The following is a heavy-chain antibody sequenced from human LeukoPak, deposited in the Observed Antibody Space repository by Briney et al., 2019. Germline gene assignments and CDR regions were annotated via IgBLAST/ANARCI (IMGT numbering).Heavy chain of an antibody. CDR1: GFTFSSYA. J-gene: IGHJ2*01. D-gene: IGHD3-16*01. V-gene: IGHV3-23*01. CDR3: AKRLGIRDWFFDP. CDR2: ISGSGGRT. Sequence: QPGGSLRLSCAASGFTFSSYAMSWVRPAPGKGLEWVSVISGSGGRTYYADSVKGRFTISRDNSKNTLYLQMDSLRAEDTAVYYCAKRLGIRDWFFDPWGRGTLVTVSS.